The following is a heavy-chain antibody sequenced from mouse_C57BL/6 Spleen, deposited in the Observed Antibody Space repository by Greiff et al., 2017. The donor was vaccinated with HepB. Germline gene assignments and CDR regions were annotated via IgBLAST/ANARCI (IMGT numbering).Heavy chain of an antibody. CDR2: ISYDGSN. Sequence: ESGPGLVKPSQSLSLTCSVTGYSITSGYYWNWIRQFPGNKLEWMGYISYDGSNNYNPSLKNRISITRDTSKNQFFLKLNSVTTEDTATYYCARDDYGRAYWGQGTLVTVSA. CDR3: ARDDYGRAY. CDR1: GYSITSGYY. V-gene: IGHV3-6*01. J-gene: IGHJ3*01. D-gene: IGHD2-4*01.